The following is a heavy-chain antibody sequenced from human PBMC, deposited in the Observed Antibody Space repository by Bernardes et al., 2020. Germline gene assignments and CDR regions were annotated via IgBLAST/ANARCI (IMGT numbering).Heavy chain of an antibody. J-gene: IGHJ4*02. D-gene: IGHD6-13*01. V-gene: IGHV3-43*01. Sequence: VGSLILSCAASGFTFDDYTMHWVRQAPGQGLEWVSLISWDGGSTYYADSVKGRFTISRDNSKNSLYLQMNSLRTEDTALYYCAKDISGYSSSWYAGAMDYWGQGTLVTVAS. CDR3: AKDISGYSSSWYAGAMDY. CDR2: ISWDGGST. CDR1: GFTFDDYT.